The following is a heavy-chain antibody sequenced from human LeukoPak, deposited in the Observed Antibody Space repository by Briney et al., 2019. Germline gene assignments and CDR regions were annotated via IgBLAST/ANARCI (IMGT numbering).Heavy chain of an antibody. D-gene: IGHD6-13*01. Sequence: GGSLRLSCAASGFTFSSYAMSWVRQAPGKGLEWVSTISGSGGSTYYADSVKGRFTISRDISKNTLYLQMNSLRAEDTAVYYCARQFIAAARGAFDIWGQGTMVTVSS. V-gene: IGHV3-23*01. CDR2: ISGSGGST. CDR3: ARQFIAAARGAFDI. CDR1: GFTFSSYA. J-gene: IGHJ3*02.